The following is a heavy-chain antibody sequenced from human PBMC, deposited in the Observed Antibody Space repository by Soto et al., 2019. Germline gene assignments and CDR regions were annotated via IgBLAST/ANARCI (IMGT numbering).Heavy chain of an antibody. V-gene: IGHV4-59*01. CDR1: GGSFSSYY. J-gene: IGHJ4*02. D-gene: IGHD3-9*01. CDR2: ISYSGST. Sequence: QVQLQESGPGLVKPSETLSLTCTVSGGSFSSYYWTWIRQPPGKGLEWIGYISYSGSTNYNATLRSRGTISVDMSKNQFSLKVNSVTAADTAVYYCARATGYYTEQYFDYWGQGTLVTVSS. CDR3: ARATGYYTEQYFDY.